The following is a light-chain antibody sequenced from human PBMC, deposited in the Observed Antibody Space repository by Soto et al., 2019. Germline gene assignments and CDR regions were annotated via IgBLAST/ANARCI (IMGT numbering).Light chain of an antibody. J-gene: IGKJ4*01. Sequence: EIVVTQSPALVSVSPGERVTLSCRASQSVISSLAWYQQKLGQAPRLLIYGASTRATGIPARFSGSGSGTEFFLYISSLQSEDSAIYYCQHYNNWLGTFGGGTMVEIK. CDR2: GAS. V-gene: IGKV3-15*01. CDR1: QSVISS. CDR3: QHYNNWLGT.